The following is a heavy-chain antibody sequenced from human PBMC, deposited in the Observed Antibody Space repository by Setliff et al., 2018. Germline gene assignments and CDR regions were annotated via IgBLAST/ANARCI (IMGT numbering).Heavy chain of an antibody. Sequence: SETLALTCAVYGGSFSGYYWSWIRQPPGKGLEWIGEINHSGSTNYNRSLKSRVTISVDTSKNQFSLKLSSVTAADTAVYYCARAIYSSGWYLRYYEYMDVWGKGTAVTVSS. CDR2: INHSGST. V-gene: IGHV4-34*01. CDR3: ARAIYSSGWYLRYYEYMDV. CDR1: GGSFSGYY. J-gene: IGHJ6*03. D-gene: IGHD6-19*01.